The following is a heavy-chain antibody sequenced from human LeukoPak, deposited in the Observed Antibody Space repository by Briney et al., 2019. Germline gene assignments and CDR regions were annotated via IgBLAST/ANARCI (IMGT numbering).Heavy chain of an antibody. Sequence: PSETLSLTCTVSGGSISSYYWSWIRQPPGKGLEWIGYIYYSGSTNYNPSLKSRVTISVDTSKNQFSLKLSSVTAADTAVYYCARTRSTVVKYFDLWGRGTLVTVX. CDR1: GGSISSYY. D-gene: IGHD4-23*01. J-gene: IGHJ2*01. CDR2: IYYSGST. V-gene: IGHV4-59*01. CDR3: ARTRSTVVKYFDL.